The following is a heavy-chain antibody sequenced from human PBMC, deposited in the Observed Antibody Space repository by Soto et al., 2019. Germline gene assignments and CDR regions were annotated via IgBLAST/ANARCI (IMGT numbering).Heavy chain of an antibody. J-gene: IGHJ6*03. CDR2: IYYSGST. D-gene: IGHD2-2*01. Sequence: SETLSLTCTVSGGSISSSSYYWGWIRQPPGKGLEWIGSIYYSGSTYYNPSLKSRVTISVDTSKNQFSLKLSSVTAADTAVYYCARQFCSSTSCYDYYYYYMDVWGKGTTVTVS. V-gene: IGHV4-39*01. CDR1: GGSISSSSYY. CDR3: ARQFCSSTSCYDYYYYYMDV.